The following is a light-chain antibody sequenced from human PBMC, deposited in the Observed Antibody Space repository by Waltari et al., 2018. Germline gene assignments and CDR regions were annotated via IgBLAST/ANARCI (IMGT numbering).Light chain of an antibody. CDR1: DTVRGKY. J-gene: IGKJ4*01. CDR2: DAA. V-gene: IGKV3-20*01. CDR3: EQYDLSPVT. Sequence: ATDTVRGKYLIGCQQKHGQDPTLVLHDAASGATGSPVRFSGSGCGTEFSLSISRLEPEDFAVYYCEQYDLSPVTFGGGTKVEIK.